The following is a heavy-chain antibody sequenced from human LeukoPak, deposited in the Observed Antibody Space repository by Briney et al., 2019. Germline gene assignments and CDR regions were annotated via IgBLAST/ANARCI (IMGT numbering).Heavy chain of an antibody. Sequence: PSETLSLTCAVYGGSFSGYYWSWIRQPPGKGLEWIGEINHSGSTNYNPSLKSRVTISVDTSKNQFSLKLSSVTAADTAVYYCARGLGGAAAGFDYWGQGTLVTVSS. CDR3: ARGLGGAAAGFDY. D-gene: IGHD6-13*01. J-gene: IGHJ4*02. CDR1: GGSFSGYY. CDR2: INHSGST. V-gene: IGHV4-34*01.